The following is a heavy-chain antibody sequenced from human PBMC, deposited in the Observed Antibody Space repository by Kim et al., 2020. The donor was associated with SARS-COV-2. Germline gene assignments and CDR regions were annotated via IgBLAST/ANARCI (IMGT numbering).Heavy chain of an antibody. CDR3: AREDTNSSGWGSDY. V-gene: IGHV3-48*03. CDR2: ISCGGTTI. J-gene: IGHJ4*02. Sequence: GGSLRLSCAASGFTFSSYAMHWVRQAPGKGLEWLSYISCGGTTIYYADSVKGRFTISRDDAKNVVLLQMNSLRAEDTALYYCAREDTNSSGWGSDYWGQGTPVTVS. D-gene: IGHD6-19*01. CDR1: GFTFSSYA.